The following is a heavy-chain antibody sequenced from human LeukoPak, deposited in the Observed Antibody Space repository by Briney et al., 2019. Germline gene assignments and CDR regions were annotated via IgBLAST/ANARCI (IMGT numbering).Heavy chain of an antibody. J-gene: IGHJ4*02. CDR2: IYYSGST. D-gene: IGHD1/OR15-1a*01. CDR3: ARNNIGTRTYDY. V-gene: IGHV4-39*01. CDR1: SGSISSTSYY. Sequence: NPSETLSLTCTAFSGSISSTSYYWGWIRQPPGKGLDWIGNIYYSGSTYYNPSLKSRVTISVDTSKNQFSLKLTSVTAADTAVYYCARNNIGTRTYDYWGQGTLVTVSS.